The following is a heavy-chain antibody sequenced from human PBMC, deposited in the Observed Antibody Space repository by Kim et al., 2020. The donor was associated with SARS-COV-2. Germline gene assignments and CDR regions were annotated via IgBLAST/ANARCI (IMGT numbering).Heavy chain of an antibody. Sequence: SETLSLTCTVSGGSISSSSYYWGWIRQPPGKGLEWIGSIYYSGSTYYNPSLKSRVTISVDTSKNQFSLKLSSVTAADTAVYYCARVRRPRMGLRLGSSAYYFDYWGQGTLVTVSS. D-gene: IGHD3-16*01. J-gene: IGHJ4*02. V-gene: IGHV4-39*01. CDR2: IYYSGST. CDR1: GGSISSSSYY. CDR3: ARVRRPRMGLRLGSSAYYFDY.